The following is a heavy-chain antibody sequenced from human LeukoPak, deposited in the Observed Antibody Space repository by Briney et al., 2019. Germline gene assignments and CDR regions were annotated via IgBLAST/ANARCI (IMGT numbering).Heavy chain of an antibody. Sequence: PGGSLRLSCAASGFTFSSYAMHWVRQAPGKGLEWVAVISYDGSNKYYADSVKGRFTISRDNSKNTLYLQMNSLRAEDTAVYYCGGSGATSDFDYWGQGTLVTVSS. CDR1: GFTFSSYA. CDR2: ISYDGSNK. D-gene: IGHD3-10*01. CDR3: GGSGATSDFDY. J-gene: IGHJ4*02. V-gene: IGHV3-30-3*01.